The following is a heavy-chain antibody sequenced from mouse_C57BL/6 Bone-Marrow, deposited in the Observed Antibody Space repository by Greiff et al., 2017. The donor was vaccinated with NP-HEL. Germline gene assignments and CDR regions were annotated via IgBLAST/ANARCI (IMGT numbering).Heavy chain of an antibody. J-gene: IGHJ3*01. CDR2: INPYNGGT. CDR1: GYTFTDYY. Sequence: EVQLQQSGPVLVKPGASVKMSCKASGYTFTDYYMNWVKQSHGKSLEWIGVINPYNGGTSYNQKFKGKATLTVDKSSSTAYMGLNSLTSEDSAVYYCARRGDYDAWFAYWGQGTLVTVSA. V-gene: IGHV1-19*01. D-gene: IGHD2-4*01. CDR3: ARRGDYDAWFAY.